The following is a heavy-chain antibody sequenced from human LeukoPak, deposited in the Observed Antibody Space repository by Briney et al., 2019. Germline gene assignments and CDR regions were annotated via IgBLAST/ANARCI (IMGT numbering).Heavy chain of an antibody. J-gene: IGHJ4*02. CDR3: ARDIYGDEDFDY. CDR2: ITSSGDIK. Sequence: GGSLRLSCATSGFTFTTYEMNWVRQAPGKGLEWVSYITSSGDIKTYADPVKGRFTMSRDDAKNSVYLQMNSLRPEDTAVYYCARDIYGDEDFDYWVKLTLVSV. CDR1: GFTFTTYE. V-gene: IGHV3-48*03. D-gene: IGHD3-10*01.